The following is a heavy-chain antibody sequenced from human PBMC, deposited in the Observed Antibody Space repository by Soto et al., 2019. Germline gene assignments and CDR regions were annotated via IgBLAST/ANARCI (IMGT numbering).Heavy chain of an antibody. D-gene: IGHD3-3*01. Sequence: SETLSLTCTVSGGSVSSGDFYWSWIRQHPGKGLEWIGYIYYSGSTYYNPSLKSRVTISVDTSKNQFSLKLSSVTAADTAVYYCARVRPPIFGVTSYYFDYWGQGTLVTVSS. J-gene: IGHJ4*02. CDR3: ARVRPPIFGVTSYYFDY. CDR1: GGSVSSGDFY. V-gene: IGHV4-31*03. CDR2: IYYSGST.